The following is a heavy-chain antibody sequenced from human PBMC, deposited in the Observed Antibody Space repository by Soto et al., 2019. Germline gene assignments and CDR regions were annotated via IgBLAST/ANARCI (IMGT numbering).Heavy chain of an antibody. CDR3: ARGGARGYSGYSDC. Sequence: GGSLRLSCAASGFTFSDYYMSWIRQAPGKGLEWVSYISSSSSYTNYADSVKGRFTISRDNAKNSLYLQMNSLRAEDTAVYYCARGGARGYSGYSDCWGQGTLVTVSS. V-gene: IGHV3-11*06. CDR2: ISSSSSYT. J-gene: IGHJ4*02. CDR1: GFTFSDYY. D-gene: IGHD5-12*01.